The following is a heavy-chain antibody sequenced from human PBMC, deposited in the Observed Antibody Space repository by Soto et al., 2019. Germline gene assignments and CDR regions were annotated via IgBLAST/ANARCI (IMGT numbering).Heavy chain of an antibody. D-gene: IGHD6-19*01. CDR3: ATQAVRNSGWSDY. CDR2: ISYDGSNK. Sequence: QVQLAESGGGVVQPGRSLRLSCAASGFTFSSYAMHWVRQAPGKGPEWVAVISYDGSNKYYADSVKGRFTISRDNSKNTLYLQINSLRAEDTAVYYCATQAVRNSGWSDYWCQGTLVTVSS. V-gene: IGHV3-30-3*01. CDR1: GFTFSSYA. J-gene: IGHJ4*02.